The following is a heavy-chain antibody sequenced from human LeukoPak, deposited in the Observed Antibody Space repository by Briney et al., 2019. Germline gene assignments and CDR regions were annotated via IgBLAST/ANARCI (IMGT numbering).Heavy chain of an antibody. CDR3: ARDGDLWYSSSWYSPHY. CDR2: ISYDGSNK. Sequence: QPGRSLRLSSAASGFTFSSYAMHWVRQAPGKGLEWVAVISYDGSNKYYADSVKGRFTISRDNSKNTLYLQMNSLRAEDTAVYYCARDGDLWYSSSWYSPHYWGQGTLVTVSS. J-gene: IGHJ4*02. CDR1: GFTFSSYA. D-gene: IGHD6-13*01. V-gene: IGHV3-30*04.